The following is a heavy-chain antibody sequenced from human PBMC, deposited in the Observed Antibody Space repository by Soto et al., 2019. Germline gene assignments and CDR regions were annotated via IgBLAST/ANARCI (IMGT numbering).Heavy chain of an antibody. D-gene: IGHD2-21*01. CDR3: ARDGAGAYGLGWFDP. Sequence: QVQLQESGPRLVKPSQTLSLTCTVSGDSISRGGYYWNWLRQHPRKGLEWIGYIYHSGSTIYNPSLKSRVTISVDTSKNRLSLEVSNVTAADTAIYYCARDGAGAYGLGWFDPWGQGILVTVSS. J-gene: IGHJ5*02. V-gene: IGHV4-31*03. CDR2: IYHSGST. CDR1: GDSISRGGYY.